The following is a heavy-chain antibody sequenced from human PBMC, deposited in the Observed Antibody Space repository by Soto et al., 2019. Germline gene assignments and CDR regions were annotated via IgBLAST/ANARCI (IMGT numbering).Heavy chain of an antibody. CDR3: VRDKGDGSGSYYGY. J-gene: IGHJ4*02. D-gene: IGHD3-10*01. CDR1: GYTLTSYG. CDR2: ISAYNGNT. Sequence: QVQLVQSEAEVKKPGASVKVSCKASGYTLTSYGINWVRQTPGQGLEWMGWISAYNGNTNYAQKVQGRVTMTTDTSTSTAYMELRSLRSDDTAVYYCVRDKGDGSGSYYGYWGQGTLVTVSS. V-gene: IGHV1-18*01.